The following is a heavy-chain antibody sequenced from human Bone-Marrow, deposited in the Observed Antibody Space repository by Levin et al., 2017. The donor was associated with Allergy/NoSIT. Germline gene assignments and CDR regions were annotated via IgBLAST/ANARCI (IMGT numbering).Heavy chain of an antibody. J-gene: IGHJ2*01. CDR1: GGSISSYY. D-gene: IGHD6-19*01. CDR2: IYYSGST. CDR3: ARAGVAGTFWYFDL. Sequence: GSLRLSCTVSGGSISSYYWSWIRQPPGKGLEWIGYIYYSGSTNYNPSLKSRVTISVDTSKNQFSLKLSSVTAADTAVYYCARAGVAGTFWYFDLWGRGTLVTVSS. V-gene: IGHV4-59*01.